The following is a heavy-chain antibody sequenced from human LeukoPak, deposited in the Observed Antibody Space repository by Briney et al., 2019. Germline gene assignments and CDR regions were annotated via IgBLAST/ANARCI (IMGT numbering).Heavy chain of an antibody. J-gene: IGHJ4*02. CDR2: ISSSSSYI. CDR1: GFTFSSYS. D-gene: IGHD3-10*01. Sequence: KPGGSLRLSCAASGFTFSSYSMNWVRQAPGKGLEWVSSISSSSSYIYYADSVKGRFTISRDNAENSLYLQMNSLRAEDTAVYYCASFVGGSGSRDYWGQGTLVTVSS. V-gene: IGHV3-21*01. CDR3: ASFVGGSGSRDY.